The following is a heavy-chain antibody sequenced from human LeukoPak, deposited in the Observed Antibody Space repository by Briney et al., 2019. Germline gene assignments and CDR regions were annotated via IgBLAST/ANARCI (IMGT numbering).Heavy chain of an antibody. J-gene: IGHJ6*04. CDR2: ISSSGSTI. D-gene: IGHD3-10*02. Sequence: LSLTCVLYGGSSSGYYWSWVRQAPGKGLEWVSYISSSGSTIYYADSVKGRFTISRDNAKNSLYLQMNSLRAEDTAVYYCAELGITMIGGVWGKGTTVTISS. CDR3: AELGITMIGGV. CDR1: GGSSSGYY. V-gene: IGHV3-11*04.